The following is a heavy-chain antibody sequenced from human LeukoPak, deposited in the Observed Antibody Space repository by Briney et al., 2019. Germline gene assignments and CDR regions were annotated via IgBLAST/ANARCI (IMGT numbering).Heavy chain of an antibody. CDR2: LYSDGNT. J-gene: IGHJ4*02. V-gene: IGHV3-53*01. Sequence: GGSLRLSCAASGFSFSSYSMNWVRQAPGKGLEWVSVLYSDGNTKYADSVQGRFTISRDNPKNTLYLEMNSLSPDDTAVYYCARGVEPLAANTLAYWGQGTLVTVSS. CDR3: ARGVEPLAANTLAY. D-gene: IGHD1-14*01. CDR1: GFSFSSYS.